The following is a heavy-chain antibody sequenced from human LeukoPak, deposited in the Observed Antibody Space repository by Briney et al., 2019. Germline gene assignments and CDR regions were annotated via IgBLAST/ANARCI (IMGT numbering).Heavy chain of an antibody. V-gene: IGHV4-39*01. D-gene: IGHD6-19*01. CDR2: IYYSGST. Sequence: PSETLSLTCTVSGGSISSYYWSWIRQPPGKGLEWIGSIYYSGSTYYNPSLKSRVTISVDTSKNQFSLKLSSVTAADTAVYYCARHSSGWYSPYFQHWGQGTLVTVSS. CDR1: GGSISSYY. CDR3: ARHSSGWYSPYFQH. J-gene: IGHJ1*01.